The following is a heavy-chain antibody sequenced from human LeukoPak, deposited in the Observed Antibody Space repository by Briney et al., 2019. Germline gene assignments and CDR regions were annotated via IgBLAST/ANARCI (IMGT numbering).Heavy chain of an antibody. J-gene: IGHJ4*02. Sequence: SETLSLACAVYGGSFSGYYWSWTRQPPGKGLEWIGEINHSGSTNYNPSLKSRVTISVDTSKNQFSLKLSSVTAADTAVYYCARSLWFGELFHFDYWGQGTLVTVSS. CDR3: ARSLWFGELFHFDY. D-gene: IGHD3-10*01. CDR1: GGSFSGYY. CDR2: INHSGST. V-gene: IGHV4-34*01.